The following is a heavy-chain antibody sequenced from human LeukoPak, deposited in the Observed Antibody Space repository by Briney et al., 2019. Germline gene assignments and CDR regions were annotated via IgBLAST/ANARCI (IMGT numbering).Heavy chain of an antibody. CDR3: ASAIAVAGTGAFDI. CDR2: ISSSGSTI. D-gene: IGHD6-19*01. CDR1: GFTFSDYY. Sequence: PGGSLRLSCAASGFTFSDYYMSWIRQAPGKGLEWVSYISSSGSTIYYADSVKGRFTISRDNAKNSLYLQMNSLRAEDTAVYYCASAIAVAGTGAFDIWGQGTMVTVSS. V-gene: IGHV3-11*04. J-gene: IGHJ3*02.